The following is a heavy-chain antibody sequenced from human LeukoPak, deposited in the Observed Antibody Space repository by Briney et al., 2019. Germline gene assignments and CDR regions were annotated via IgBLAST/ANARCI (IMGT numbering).Heavy chain of an antibody. CDR1: GGSISSDH. Sequence: PSETLSLTCTVSGGSISSDHWNWIRQPPGKGLEWIGCIYYSGSTYYNPSLKSRVTISVDMSKSQFSLRLTSVTAADTAVYYCARKNDFDIWGRGTLVTVSS. CDR3: ARKNDFDI. D-gene: IGHD2/OR15-2a*01. J-gene: IGHJ3*02. V-gene: IGHV4-59*01. CDR2: IYYSGST.